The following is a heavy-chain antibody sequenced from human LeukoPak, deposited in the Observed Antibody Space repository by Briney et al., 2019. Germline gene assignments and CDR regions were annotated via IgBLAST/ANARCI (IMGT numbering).Heavy chain of an antibody. J-gene: IGHJ4*02. D-gene: IGHD3-16*01. CDR3: AKGLRSYYDSSYFDY. CDR2: IRGSGSST. Sequence: GGSLRLSCTASGFSFSSYAMSWLRQAPGKGLEWVSGIRGSGSSTYYADSVKGRFTISRDNSKNTLYLQMNSLRAEDTAVYYCAKGLRSYYDSSYFDYWGQGTLVTVSS. V-gene: IGHV3-23*01. CDR1: GFSFSSYA.